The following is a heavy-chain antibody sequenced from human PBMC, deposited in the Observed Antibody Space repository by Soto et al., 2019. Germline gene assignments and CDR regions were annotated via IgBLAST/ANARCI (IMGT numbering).Heavy chain of an antibody. Sequence: LKISCKGSGYSFTSYWIGWVRQMPGKGLEWMGIIYPGDSDTRYSPSFQGQVTISADKSISTAYLQWSSLKASDTAMYYCARLTGYCSGGSCQYYFDYWGQGTLVTVSS. CDR2: IYPGDSDT. CDR1: GYSFTSYW. CDR3: ARLTGYCSGGSCQYYFDY. D-gene: IGHD2-15*01. V-gene: IGHV5-51*01. J-gene: IGHJ4*02.